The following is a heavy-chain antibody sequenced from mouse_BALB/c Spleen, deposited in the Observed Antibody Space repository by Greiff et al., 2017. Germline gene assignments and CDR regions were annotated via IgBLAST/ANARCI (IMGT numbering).Heavy chain of an antibody. CDR2: INPSSGYT. V-gene: IGHV1-4*02. J-gene: IGHJ4*01. CDR1: GYTFTSYT. CDR3: AGGGYAMDY. Sequence: VQLQQSAAELARPGASVKMSCKASGYTFTSYTMHWVKQRPGQGLEWIGYINPSSGYTEYNQKFKDKTTLTADKSSSTAYMQLSSLTSEDSAVYYCAGGGYAMDYWGQGTSVTVSS.